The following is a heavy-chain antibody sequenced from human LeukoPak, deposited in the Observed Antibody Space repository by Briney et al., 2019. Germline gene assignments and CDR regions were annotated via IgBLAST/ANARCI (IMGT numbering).Heavy chain of an antibody. D-gene: IGHD6-19*01. V-gene: IGHV4-59*01. Sequence: PSETLSLTCTVSGGSISGNCWSWVRQPPGQGLEWIGYVYYSGSTSYNPSLKSRVTISVDTAKNQCSLKLSSVTAADTAVYYCARGGWYPKTFQHWGQGARVTVSS. CDR2: VYYSGST. CDR3: ARGGWYPKTFQH. CDR1: GGSISGNC. J-gene: IGHJ1*01.